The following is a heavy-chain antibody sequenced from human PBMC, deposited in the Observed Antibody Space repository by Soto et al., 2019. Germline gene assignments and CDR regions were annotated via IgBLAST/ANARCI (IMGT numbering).Heavy chain of an antibody. Sequence: TSETLSLTCTVSGGSISSYYWSWIRQPPGKGLEWIGYIYYSGSTNYNPSLKSRVTISVDTSKNQFSLKLSSVTAADTAVYYCARDLHYYGSGSYYDYFDYWGQGTLVTVSS. CDR1: GGSISSYY. D-gene: IGHD3-10*01. CDR2: IYYSGST. V-gene: IGHV4-59*01. J-gene: IGHJ4*02. CDR3: ARDLHYYGSGSYYDYFDY.